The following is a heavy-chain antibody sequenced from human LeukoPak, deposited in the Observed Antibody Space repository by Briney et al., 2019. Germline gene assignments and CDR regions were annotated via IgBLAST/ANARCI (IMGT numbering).Heavy chain of an antibody. J-gene: IGHJ4*02. CDR2: IKESGDIT. V-gene: IGHV3-23*01. D-gene: IGHD2-15*01. Sequence: PGASLRLSCAASGFTFSSYSMCWVRQAPGKGPEWVSGIKESGDITYYADSVKGRFTISRDNSKNTLYLQMNSLRAEDTAKYYCAKYCSGATCSGYWGQGTLVTDSS. CDR1: GFTFSSYS. CDR3: AKYCSGATCSGY.